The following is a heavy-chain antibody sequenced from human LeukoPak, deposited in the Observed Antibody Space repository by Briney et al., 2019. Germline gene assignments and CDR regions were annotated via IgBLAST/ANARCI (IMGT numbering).Heavy chain of an antibody. CDR1: GFTFSSYS. J-gene: IGHJ4*02. D-gene: IGHD2-15*01. CDR3: ARDVGKAYFDY. CDR2: ISTSSSYI. Sequence: GGSLRLSCAASGFTFSSYSMNWVRQAPGKGLEWVSFISTSSSYIHNADSVKGRFTISRDNAENSLYLQMASLRAEDTAVYYCARDVGKAYFDYWGQGTLVTVSS. V-gene: IGHV3-21*01.